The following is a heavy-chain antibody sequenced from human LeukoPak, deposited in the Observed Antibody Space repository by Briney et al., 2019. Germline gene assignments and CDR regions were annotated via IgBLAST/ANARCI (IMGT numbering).Heavy chain of an antibody. J-gene: IGHJ5*02. CDR1: GFTFSSYG. CDR3: AKDTSYCSGGSCYSNWFDP. CDR2: KSYDGSNK. D-gene: IGHD2-15*01. V-gene: IGHV3-30*18. Sequence: GGSLRLSCAASGFTFSSYGMHWVRQAPGKGLEWVAVKSYDGSNKYYADSVKGRFTISRDNSKNTLYLQMNSLRAEDTAVYYCAKDTSYCSGGSCYSNWFDPWGQGTLVTVSS.